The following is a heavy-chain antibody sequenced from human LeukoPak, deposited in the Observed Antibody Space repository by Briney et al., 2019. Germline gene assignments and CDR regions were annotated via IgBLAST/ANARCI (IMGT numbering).Heavy chain of an antibody. CDR2: INHSGST. Sequence: SETLSLTCAVYGGSFSGYYWSWIRQPPGKGLEWIGEINHSGSTNYNPSLKSRVTISVDTSKNQFSLKLSSVTAADTAVYYCARFIAAAGIYYYYYMDVWGKGTTVTVSS. CDR3: ARFIAAAGIYYYYYMDV. CDR1: GGSFSGYY. D-gene: IGHD6-13*01. J-gene: IGHJ6*03. V-gene: IGHV4-34*01.